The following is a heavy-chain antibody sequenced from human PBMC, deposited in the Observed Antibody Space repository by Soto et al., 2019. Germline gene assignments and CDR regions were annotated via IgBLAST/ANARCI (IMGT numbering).Heavy chain of an antibody. V-gene: IGHV3-30-3*01. CDR2: ISHDGSNE. D-gene: IGHD3-16*01. J-gene: IGHJ2*01. CDR3: VGAMLGLTRHFDL. CDR1: GFTFSSYA. Sequence: QVQLVESGGGVVQPGRSLRLSCAASGFTFSSYAMHWVRQAPGKGLEWVAVISHDGSNEYYADSVKGRFTISRDNSKNTLYVQMNSLRPEDTAVYYCVGAMLGLTRHFDLWGRGTLVTVSS.